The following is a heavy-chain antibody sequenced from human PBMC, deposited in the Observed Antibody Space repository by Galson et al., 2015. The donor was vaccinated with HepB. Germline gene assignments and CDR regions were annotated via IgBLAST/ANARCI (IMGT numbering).Heavy chain of an antibody. J-gene: IGHJ4*02. V-gene: IGHV3-11*01. Sequence: SLRLSCAASGFTFSDYYMNWIRQAPGKGLEWVSYITSSGSTIYYAHPVKGRFTISRDNAKNSLHLQMNSLRAEDTAVYYCARGQWNYAYWGQGTLVTVSS. CDR1: GFTFSDYY. CDR2: ITSSGSTI. D-gene: IGHD1-7*01. CDR3: ARGQWNYAY.